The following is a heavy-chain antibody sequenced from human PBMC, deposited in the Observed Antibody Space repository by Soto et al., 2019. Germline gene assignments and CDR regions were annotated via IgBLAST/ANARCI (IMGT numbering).Heavy chain of an antibody. CDR2: VSVYGGST. CDR1: GFIFSDFA. V-gene: IGHV3-23*01. J-gene: IGHJ2*01. CDR3: ERRPTGDSHWYFDL. Sequence: DVQLLESGGDLVQPGESLRLSCAASGFIFSDFAMSWVRQTPGKGLEWVSAVSVYGGSTHYSDAVKGRFTISRDNSRDILFLQMNSLRAEDTAVYYYERRPTGDSHWYFDLWGRGTLVTVSS. D-gene: IGHD2-21*01.